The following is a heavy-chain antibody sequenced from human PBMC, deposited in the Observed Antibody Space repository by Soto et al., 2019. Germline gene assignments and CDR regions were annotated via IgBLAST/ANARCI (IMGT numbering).Heavy chain of an antibody. CDR1: GFTFSSYG. Sequence: QVQLVESGGGVVQPGRSLRLSCAASGFTFSSYGMHWVRQAPGKGLEWVAVIWYDGSNKYYADSVKGRFTISRDNSKNTLYLQMNSLRAEDTAVYSCAREPHYYGMDVCGQGTTVTVSS. V-gene: IGHV3-33*01. J-gene: IGHJ6*02. CDR2: IWYDGSNK. CDR3: AREPHYYGMDV.